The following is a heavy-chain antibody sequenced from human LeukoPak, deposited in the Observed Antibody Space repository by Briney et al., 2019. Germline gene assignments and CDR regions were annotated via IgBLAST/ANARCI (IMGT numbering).Heavy chain of an antibody. J-gene: IGHJ4*02. CDR1: GFTFSDYY. CDR3: ARSRVFDWSAHFDY. Sequence: PGGSLRLSCAASGFTFSDYYMSWIRQAPGKGLEWVSYISSSGSTIYYADSEKGRFTISRDNAKNSLYLQMNSLRAEDTAVYYCARSRVFDWSAHFDYWGQGTLVTVSS. CDR2: ISSSGSTI. V-gene: IGHV3-11*01. D-gene: IGHD3-9*01.